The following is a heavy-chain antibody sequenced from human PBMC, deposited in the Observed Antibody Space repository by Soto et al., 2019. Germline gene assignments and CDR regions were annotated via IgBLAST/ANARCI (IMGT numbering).Heavy chain of an antibody. J-gene: IGHJ1*01. CDR3: ARDGGIITRAEYFQH. V-gene: IGHV1-46*01. Sequence: QVQLVQSGAEVKKPGASVKVSCKASGYTFTSYYIHWVRQAPGQGLEWMGLINPSGGSPSYAQKCRGRVTMTRDRSTNSVYMERSSQRSEDTAVYYCARDGGIITRAEYFQHWGQGTLVIVSS. D-gene: IGHD3-3*01. CDR1: GYTFTSYY. CDR2: INPSGGSP.